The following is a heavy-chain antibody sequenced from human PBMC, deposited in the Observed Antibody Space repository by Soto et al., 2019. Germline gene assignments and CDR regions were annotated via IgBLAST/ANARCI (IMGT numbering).Heavy chain of an antibody. J-gene: IGHJ6*02. D-gene: IGHD3-10*01. CDR3: ARDPGAALYYYYGMDV. CDR1: GYTFTGYY. CDR2: INPNSGGT. V-gene: IGHV1-2*02. Sequence: ASVKVSCKASGYTFTGYYMHWVRQAPGQGLEWMGWINPNSGGTNYAQKFQGRVTMTRDTSISTAYMELSRLRSDDTAVYYCARDPGAALYYYYGMDVWGQGTTVTVS.